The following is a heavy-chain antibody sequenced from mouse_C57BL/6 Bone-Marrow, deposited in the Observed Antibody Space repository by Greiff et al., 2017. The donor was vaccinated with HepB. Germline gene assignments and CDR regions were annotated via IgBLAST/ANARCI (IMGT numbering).Heavy chain of an antibody. CDR1: GYTFTSYW. V-gene: IGHV1-64*01. CDR2: IHPNSGST. Sequence: QVQLQQPGAELVKPGASVKLSCKASGYTFTSYWMHWVKQRPGQGLEWIGMIHPNSGSTNYNEKFKSKATLTVDKSSSTAYMQLSSLTSEDSAVDYWAGNYYGNYWAMDYWGQGTSVTVSS. J-gene: IGHJ4*01. CDR3: AGNYYGNYWAMDY. D-gene: IGHD2-1*01.